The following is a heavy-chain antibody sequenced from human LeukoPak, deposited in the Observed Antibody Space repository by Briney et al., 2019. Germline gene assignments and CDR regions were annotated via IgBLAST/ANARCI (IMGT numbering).Heavy chain of an antibody. Sequence: SETLSLTCTVSGGSISSYYWSWIRQPPGKGLEWIGYIYYSGSTNYNPSLKSRVTISVDTSKNQFSLKLSSVTAADTAVYYCARVTYYYDSSGRDAFDIWGQGTMVTVSS. CDR1: GGSISSYY. CDR3: ARVTYYYDSSGRDAFDI. CDR2: IYYSGST. D-gene: IGHD3-22*01. V-gene: IGHV4-59*01. J-gene: IGHJ3*02.